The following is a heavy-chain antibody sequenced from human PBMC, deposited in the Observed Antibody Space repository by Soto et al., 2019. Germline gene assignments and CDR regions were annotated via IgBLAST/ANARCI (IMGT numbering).Heavy chain of an antibody. CDR2: INPSGGST. CDR3: ARAGYSGYDLGSAQFDY. Sequence: QVQLVQSGAEVKKPGASVKVSCKASGYTFTSYYMHWVRQAPGQGLEWMGIINPSGGSTSYAQKFQGRVTMTRDTSTSTVYMELSSLRSEDTAVYYCARAGYSGYDLGSAQFDYWGQGTLFTVSS. V-gene: IGHV1-46*01. CDR1: GYTFTSYY. D-gene: IGHD5-12*01. J-gene: IGHJ4*02.